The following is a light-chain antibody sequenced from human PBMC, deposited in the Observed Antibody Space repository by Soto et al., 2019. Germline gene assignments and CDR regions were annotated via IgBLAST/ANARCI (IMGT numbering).Light chain of an antibody. CDR2: EVT. CDR1: SGDVAIYDL. V-gene: IGLV2-23*02. Sequence: QSALTQPASVSGSPGQSMTISCTGTSGDVAIYDLVSWYQQYPGKAPQLIIYEVTKRPSGVSNRFSGSKSGNTASLTISGLQAENEGDYYCSSYSGTVTLVFGGGTKLTVL. CDR3: SSYSGTVTLV. J-gene: IGLJ3*02.